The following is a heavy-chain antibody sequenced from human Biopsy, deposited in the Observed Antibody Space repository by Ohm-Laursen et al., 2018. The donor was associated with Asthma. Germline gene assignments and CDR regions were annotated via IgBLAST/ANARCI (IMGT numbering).Heavy chain of an antibody. J-gene: IGHJ6*02. CDR1: GYTLYSAG. D-gene: IGHD3-10*01. CDR2: ISVYNGNT. V-gene: IGHV1-18*01. CDR3: ARAVDYSHYYGIDV. Sequence: ASVKVSCKTSGYTLYSAGITWVRQAPGQGLGWMGWISVYNGNTKVAQKLQDRVTMITDTSTSTAYMELRSLRSDDTAVYFCARAVDYSHYYGIDVWGQGTTVTVS.